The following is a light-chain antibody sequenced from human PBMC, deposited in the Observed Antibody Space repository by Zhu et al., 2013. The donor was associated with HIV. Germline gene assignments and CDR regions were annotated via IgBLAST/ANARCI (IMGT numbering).Light chain of an antibody. Sequence: EIVLTQSPVTLSLSPGDRATLSCRASQTIRTFLAWYQQKPGQAPRLLIYDASNRATGIPARFSGSGSGTDFTLTISSLQPEDFGLYYCQHHTYWPPMYTFGQGTQLQI. CDR2: DAS. CDR1: QTIRTF. J-gene: IGKJ2*01. CDR3: QHHTYWPPMYT. V-gene: IGKV3-11*01.